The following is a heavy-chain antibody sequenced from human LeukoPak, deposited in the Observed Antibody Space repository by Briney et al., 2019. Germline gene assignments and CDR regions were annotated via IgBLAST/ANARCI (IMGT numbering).Heavy chain of an antibody. D-gene: IGHD6-19*01. V-gene: IGHV1-69*05. J-gene: IGHJ6*03. CDR3: ARVPQYSSGSYYYMDV. Sequence: SVKVSCKASGGTFSSYAISWVRQAPGQGLEWMGGIIPIFGTANYAQKFQGRVTITTDESTSTAYMELSSLRSEDTAVYYCARVPQYSSGSYYYMDVWGKGTTVTVSS. CDR2: IIPIFGTA. CDR1: GGTFSSYA.